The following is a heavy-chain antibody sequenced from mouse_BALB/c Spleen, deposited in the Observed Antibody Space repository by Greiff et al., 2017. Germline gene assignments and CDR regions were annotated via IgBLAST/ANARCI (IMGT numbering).Heavy chain of an antibody. J-gene: IGHJ2*01. CDR3: AGGTGSFDY. CDR1: GYTFTDYN. V-gene: IGHV1S29*02. CDR2: IYPYNGGT. D-gene: IGHD4-1*01. Sequence: VQLQQSGPELVKPGASVKISCKASGYTFTDYNMHWVKQSHGKSLEWIGYIYPYNGGTGYNQKFKSKATLTVDNSSSTAYMELRSLTSEDSAVYYCAGGTGSFDYWGQGTTLTVSS.